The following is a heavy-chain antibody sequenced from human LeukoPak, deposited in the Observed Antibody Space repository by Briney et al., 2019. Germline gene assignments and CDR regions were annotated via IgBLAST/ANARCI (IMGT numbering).Heavy chain of an antibody. V-gene: IGHV1-2*06. J-gene: IGHJ4*02. D-gene: IGHD5-12*01. Sequence: ASVKVSCKASGYTFTGYYMHWVRQAPGQGLEWMGRINPNSGGTNYAQKFQGRVTMTRDTSICTAYMELSRLRSDDTAVYYCARDESGYDFAYWGQGTLVTVSS. CDR2: INPNSGGT. CDR3: ARDESGYDFAY. CDR1: GYTFTGYY.